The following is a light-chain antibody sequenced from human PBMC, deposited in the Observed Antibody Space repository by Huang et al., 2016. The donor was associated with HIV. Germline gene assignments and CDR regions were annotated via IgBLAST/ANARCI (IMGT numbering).Light chain of an antibody. CDR2: LGS. CDR3: MQGLQSWT. Sequence: DIVMVQSPTSLSVTPGEAAFITCRSSQSLLPSNGHNHLDWYWKKPGQSQQLLIYLGSIRASGVPDRVSGSGSGTDFTLRINKVESGDVGVYYCMQGLQSWTFGQGTKVEI. CDR1: QSLLPSNGHNH. J-gene: IGKJ1*01. V-gene: IGKV2-28*01.